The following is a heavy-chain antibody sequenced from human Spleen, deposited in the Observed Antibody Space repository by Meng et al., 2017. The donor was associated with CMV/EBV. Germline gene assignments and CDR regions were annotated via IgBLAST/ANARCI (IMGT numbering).Heavy chain of an antibody. V-gene: IGHV3-11*01. CDR3: ARRGTTIFGNNWFDP. CDR1: GFTFNDYY. CDR2: ISTSGNST. D-gene: IGHD3-3*01. Sequence: SGFTFNDYYMNWFRQAPGKGLEWLSYISTSGNSTYYADSVKGRFTISRDNARNSLFLQMNSLRLEDTAVYYCARRGTTIFGNNWFDPWGQGTLVTVSS. J-gene: IGHJ5*02.